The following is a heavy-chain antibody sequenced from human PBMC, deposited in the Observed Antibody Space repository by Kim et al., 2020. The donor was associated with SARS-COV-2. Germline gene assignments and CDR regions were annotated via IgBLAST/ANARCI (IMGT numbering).Heavy chain of an antibody. J-gene: IGHJ4*02. Sequence: PSLKSRVTISVDKSKNQFSLKLSSVTAADTAVYYCARRDPATSGWRPYFDYWGQGTLVTVSS. CDR3: ARRDPATSGWRPYFDY. V-gene: IGHV4-4*02. D-gene: IGHD6-19*01.